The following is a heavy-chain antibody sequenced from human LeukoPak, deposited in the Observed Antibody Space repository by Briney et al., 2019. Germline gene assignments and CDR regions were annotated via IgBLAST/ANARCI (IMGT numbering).Heavy chain of an antibody. CDR2: INAGNGNT. CDR1: GGTFSSYA. J-gene: IGHJ4*02. D-gene: IGHD3-10*01. V-gene: IGHV1-3*01. CDR3: ARGGQLWFGELYTFDY. Sequence: ASVKVSCKASGGTFSSYAISWVRQAPGQRIECMGWINAGNGNTKYSQKFQGRVTITRDTSASTAYMELSSLRSEDTAVYYCARGGQLWFGELYTFDYWGQGTLVTVSS.